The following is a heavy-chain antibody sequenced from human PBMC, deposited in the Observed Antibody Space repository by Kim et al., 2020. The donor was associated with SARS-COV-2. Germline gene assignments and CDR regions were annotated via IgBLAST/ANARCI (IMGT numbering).Heavy chain of an antibody. D-gene: IGHD1-26*01. V-gene: IGHV1-3*04. Sequence: ASVKVSCKASGYTFTTYALHWVRQAPGQRLEWMGWINTGNGNTKYSQKFQGRVSITRDTSASTAYMELSSLRSEDTAVYYCARGRIGSYPDWGQGTLVTVSS. CDR1: GYTFTTYA. CDR2: INTGNGNT. J-gene: IGHJ4*02. CDR3: ARGRIGSYPD.